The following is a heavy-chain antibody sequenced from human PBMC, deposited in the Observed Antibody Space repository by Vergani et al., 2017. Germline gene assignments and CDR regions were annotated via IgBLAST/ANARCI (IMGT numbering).Heavy chain of an antibody. CDR3: ARASWREYYFDY. D-gene: IGHD3-10*01. CDR1: GGSISSGGYS. J-gene: IGHJ4*02. CDR2: IYHSGST. V-gene: IGHV4-30-2*01. Sequence: QLQLQESGSGLVKPSQTLSLTCAVSGGSISSGGYSWSWIRQPPGKGLEWIGYIYHSGSTYYNPFLKSRVTISVDRSKNQFSLKLSSVTAADTAVYYCARASWREYYFDYWGQGTLVTVSS.